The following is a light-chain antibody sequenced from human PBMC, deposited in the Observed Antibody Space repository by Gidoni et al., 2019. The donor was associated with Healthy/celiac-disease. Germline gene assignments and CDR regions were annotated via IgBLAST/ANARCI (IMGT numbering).Light chain of an antibody. CDR1: QDISNY. V-gene: IGKV1-33*01. CDR2: DAS. Sequence: DIQMTQSPSSLSASVADRVTITCQAIQDISNYLNWYQQKPGKAPKLLIYDASNLETGVPSRFSGSGSGTDFTFTISSLQPEDIATYYCQQYDNLYTFGQGTKLEIK. CDR3: QQYDNLYT. J-gene: IGKJ2*01.